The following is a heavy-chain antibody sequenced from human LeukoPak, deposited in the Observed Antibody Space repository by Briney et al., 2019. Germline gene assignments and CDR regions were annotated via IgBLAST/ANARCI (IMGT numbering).Heavy chain of an antibody. D-gene: IGHD3-10*01. CDR2: IIPIFGTA. J-gene: IGHJ4*02. V-gene: IGHV1-69*13. CDR3: ARVHLLRGVIIRGYFDY. CDR1: GGTFSSYA. Sequence: GASVKVSCKASGGTFSSYAISWVQQAPGQGLEWMGGIIPIFGTANYAQKFQGRVTITADESTSTAYMELSSLRSEDTAVYYCARVHLLRGVIIRGYFDYWGQGTLVTVSS.